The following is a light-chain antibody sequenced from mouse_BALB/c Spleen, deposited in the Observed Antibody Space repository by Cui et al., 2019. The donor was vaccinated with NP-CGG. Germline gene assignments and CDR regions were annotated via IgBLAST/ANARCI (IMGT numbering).Light chain of an antibody. CDR3: ALWYSNHWM. Sequence: QAVVTQESALTTSPGEIVTLTCRSNTGAVTTSNYANWVQEKPDHLFTGLIGGTNNRAPGVPARFSGSLIGDKAALTITGAQTEDEAIYFCALWYSNHWMFGGGTKLTVL. V-gene: IGLV1*01. CDR1: TGAVTTSNY. CDR2: GTN. J-gene: IGLJ1*01.